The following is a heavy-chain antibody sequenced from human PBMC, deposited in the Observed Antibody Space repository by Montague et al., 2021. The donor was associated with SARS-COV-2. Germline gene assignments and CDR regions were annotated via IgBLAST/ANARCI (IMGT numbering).Heavy chain of an antibody. V-gene: IGHV4-59*07. Sequence: SNSLSLTRTVSGGSISRYSWTWIRQPPGKGLEWIGYIHNSGSTNYNPSLTSRVTISVDTSKNQFSLKLSSVAAADTAVYYCARVGRGSSWYEVAFDIWGQGTMVTVSS. CDR2: IHNSGST. CDR1: GGSISRYS. CDR3: ARVGRGSSWYEVAFDI. J-gene: IGHJ3*02. D-gene: IGHD6-13*01.